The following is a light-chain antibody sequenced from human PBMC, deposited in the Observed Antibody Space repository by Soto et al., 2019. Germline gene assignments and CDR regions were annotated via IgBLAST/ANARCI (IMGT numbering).Light chain of an antibody. CDR1: QSISSN. CDR3: EHSYSTPRT. J-gene: IGKJ1*01. V-gene: IGKV1-39*01. CDR2: AAS. Sequence: DIQMPQSPSSLSASVGDRVTITCRASQSISSNLNWYQQKPGKAPKLLIYAASSLQGGVPSRFSGSGSGTDFALTISSLQPEDFATYYCEHSYSTPRTFGQGTKVDVK.